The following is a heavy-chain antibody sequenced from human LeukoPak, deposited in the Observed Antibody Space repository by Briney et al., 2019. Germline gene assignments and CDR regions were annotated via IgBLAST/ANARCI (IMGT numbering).Heavy chain of an antibody. V-gene: IGHV3-48*04. CDR1: GFTFSSYS. Sequence: PGGSLRLSCAASGFTFSSYSMNWVRQAPGKRLEWVSYISSSSSTIYYADSVKGRFTISRDNAKNSLYLQMNSLRAEDTAVYYCARGGFDYWGQGTLVTVSS. CDR2: ISSSSSTI. CDR3: ARGGFDY. J-gene: IGHJ4*02.